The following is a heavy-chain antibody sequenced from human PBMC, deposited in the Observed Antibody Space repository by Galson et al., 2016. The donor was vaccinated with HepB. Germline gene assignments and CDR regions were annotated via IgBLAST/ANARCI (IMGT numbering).Heavy chain of an antibody. J-gene: IGHJ4*02. CDR2: ISSGRSYI. CDR1: GFTFRTYN. CDR3: VRDRLGELLSEGDY. V-gene: IGHV3-21*01. D-gene: IGHD3-10*01. Sequence: SLRLSCAASGFTFRTYNMNWVRQAPGKGLEWVSYISSGRSYITYADSVKGRFTISRDNARNSLYLQMNSLRADDTAVYYCVRDRLGELLSEGDYWGQGTLVTVSS.